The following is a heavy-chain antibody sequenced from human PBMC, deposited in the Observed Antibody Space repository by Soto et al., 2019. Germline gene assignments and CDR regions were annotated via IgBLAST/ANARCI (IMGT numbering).Heavy chain of an antibody. D-gene: IGHD3-10*01. CDR1: GGSISSYY. Sequence: SETLSLTCTVSGGSISSYYWSWIRQPPGKGLECIGYIYYSGSTNYNPSLKSRVTISLDTSKNHFSLRLSSVTPADTAVYYCARLGGYYYMDVWGKGTTVTVSS. J-gene: IGHJ6*03. V-gene: IGHV4-59*01. CDR2: IYYSGST. CDR3: ARLGGYYYMDV.